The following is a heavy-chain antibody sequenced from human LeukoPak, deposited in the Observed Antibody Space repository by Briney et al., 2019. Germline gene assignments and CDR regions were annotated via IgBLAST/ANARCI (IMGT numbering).Heavy chain of an antibody. CDR3: AKGYCRGISCYSDY. Sequence: PGGSLRLSCAASGFTFSSYAMSWVRQAPGKGLEWVSGTSGSGGSTYYADSVKGRFTISRDNSKNTLYLQMNSLRAEDTAVYYCAKGYCRGISCYSDYWGQGTLVTVSS. CDR2: TSGSGGST. J-gene: IGHJ4*02. V-gene: IGHV3-23*01. CDR1: GFTFSSYA. D-gene: IGHD2-2*02.